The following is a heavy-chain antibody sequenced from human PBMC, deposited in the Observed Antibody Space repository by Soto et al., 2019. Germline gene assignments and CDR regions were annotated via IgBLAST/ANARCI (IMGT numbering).Heavy chain of an antibody. CDR2: IYYSGST. Sequence: KSSETLSLTCTVSGGSISSYYWSWIRQPPGKGLEWIGYIYYSGSTNYNPSLKSRVTISVDTSKNQFSLKLSSVTAADTAVYYCARGNDFWDDRNWFDPWGQGTLVTVSS. D-gene: IGHD3-3*01. V-gene: IGHV4-59*01. CDR3: ARGNDFWDDRNWFDP. J-gene: IGHJ5*02. CDR1: GGSISSYY.